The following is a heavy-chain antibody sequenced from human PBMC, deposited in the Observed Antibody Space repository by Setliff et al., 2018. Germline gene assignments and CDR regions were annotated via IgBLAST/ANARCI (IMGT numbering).Heavy chain of an antibody. J-gene: IGHJ5*02. CDR1: GFTFSDYY. V-gene: IGHV3-11*06. D-gene: IGHD2-15*01. Sequence: PGGSLRLSCAASGFTFSDYYMSWIRQAPGKGLEWVSYISSSSSSYTNYADSVKGRFTTSRDNAKNSLYLQMNSLRAEDTAVYYCARDVFCSGGSCDNWFDPWGQGTLVTVSS. CDR2: ISSSSSSYT. CDR3: ARDVFCSGGSCDNWFDP.